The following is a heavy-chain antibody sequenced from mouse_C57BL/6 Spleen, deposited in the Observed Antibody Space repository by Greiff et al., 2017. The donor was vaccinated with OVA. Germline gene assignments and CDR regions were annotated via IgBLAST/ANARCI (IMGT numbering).Heavy chain of an antibody. D-gene: IGHD1-1*01. CDR2: FYPGSGSI. V-gene: IGHV1-62-2*01. CDR3: ARPAYGSSYRYYFDY. Sequence: QVHVKQSGAELVKPGASVKLSCKASGYTFTEYTIHWVKQRSGQGLEWIGWFYPGSGSIKYNEKFKDKATLTADKSSSTVYMELSRLTSEDSAVYFCARPAYGSSYRYYFDYWGQGTTLTVSS. J-gene: IGHJ2*01. CDR1: GYTFTEYT.